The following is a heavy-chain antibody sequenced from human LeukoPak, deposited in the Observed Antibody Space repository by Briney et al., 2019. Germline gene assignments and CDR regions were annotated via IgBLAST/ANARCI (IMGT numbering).Heavy chain of an antibody. J-gene: IGHJ4*02. CDR1: GYTLTELS. D-gene: IGHD3-22*01. Sequence: ASVKVSCKVSGYTLTELSMHWVRQAPGKGLEWMGGFDPEDGETIYAQKFQGRVTMTEDTSTDTAYMELGSLRSEDTAVYYCATLDHQNYYDSSGYYENYWGQGTLVTVSS. CDR3: ATLDHQNYYDSSGYYENY. CDR2: FDPEDGET. V-gene: IGHV1-24*01.